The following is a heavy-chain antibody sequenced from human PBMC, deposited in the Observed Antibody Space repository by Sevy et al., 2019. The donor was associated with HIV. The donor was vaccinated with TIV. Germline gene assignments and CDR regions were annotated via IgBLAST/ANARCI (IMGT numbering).Heavy chain of an antibody. J-gene: IGHJ4*02. CDR3: ARADAGYYDILTGKYYFDY. V-gene: IGHV1-69*13. Sequence: ASVKVSCKASGGTFSSYAISWVRQAPGQGLEWMGGIIPIFGTANYAQKFQGRVTITADESTSTAYMELSSLRSEDTAVYYCARADAGYYDILTGKYYFDYWGQGPLVTVSS. CDR1: GGTFSSYA. CDR2: IIPIFGTA. D-gene: IGHD3-9*01.